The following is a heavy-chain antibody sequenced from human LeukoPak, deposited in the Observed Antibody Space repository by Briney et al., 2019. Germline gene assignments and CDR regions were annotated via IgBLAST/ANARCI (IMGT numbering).Heavy chain of an antibody. D-gene: IGHD1-26*01. V-gene: IGHV3-33*01. Sequence: GGSLRPSRATPGFIFRNYGMHWVRQTPSKGLEGVTFIKSDGSEKDYADSVKGRFTVSRDNSKSTVYLQLNSLRAEDTAVYYCARSLVVGATYPYHWGQGTLVTVSS. CDR1: GFIFRNYG. J-gene: IGHJ5*02. CDR2: IKSDGSEK. CDR3: ARSLVVGATYPYH.